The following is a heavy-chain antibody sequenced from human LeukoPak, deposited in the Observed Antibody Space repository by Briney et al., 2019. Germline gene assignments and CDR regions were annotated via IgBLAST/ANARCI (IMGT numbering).Heavy chain of an antibody. Sequence: ASVKVSCKTSGYTFINYGISWVRQAPGRGLEWMGWISADNGNTNYAQKVQGRVTMTTDTSTSTAYMELRSLRFDDTAVYYCARDQSVRLLQTSSTYFKHVFAIWGQGSMVTVSS. CDR3: ARDQSVRLLQTSSTYFKHVFAI. D-gene: IGHD6-13*01. CDR1: GYTFINYG. J-gene: IGHJ3*02. V-gene: IGHV1-18*01. CDR2: ISADNGNT.